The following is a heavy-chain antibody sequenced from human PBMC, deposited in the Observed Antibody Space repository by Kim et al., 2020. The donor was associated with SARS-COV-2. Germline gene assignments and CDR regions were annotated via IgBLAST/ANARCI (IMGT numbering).Heavy chain of an antibody. V-gene: IGHV1-8*01. Sequence: ASVKVSCKASGYTFTSYDINWVRQATGQGLEWMGWMNPNSGNTGYAQKFQGRVTMTRNTSISTAYMELSSLRSEDTAVYYCAREKPYGSGGRGNWFDPWGQGTLVTVSS. J-gene: IGHJ5*02. D-gene: IGHD3-10*01. CDR3: AREKPYGSGGRGNWFDP. CDR2: MNPNSGNT. CDR1: GYTFTSYD.